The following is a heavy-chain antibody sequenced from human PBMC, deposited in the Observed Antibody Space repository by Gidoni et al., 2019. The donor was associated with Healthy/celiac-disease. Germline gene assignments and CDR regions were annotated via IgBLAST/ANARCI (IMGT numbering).Heavy chain of an antibody. V-gene: IGHV4-34*01. CDR2: INHSGST. CDR3: ARGGRYCSSTSCYRISSSYYYMDV. J-gene: IGHJ6*03. CDR1: GGSFSGSY. Sequence: QVQLQQWGAGLLKPSETLSLTCAVFGGSFSGSYWSWIRQPPGKGLEWIGEINHSGSTNYNPSLKSRVTISVDTSKNQFSLKLSSVTAADTAVYYCARGGRYCSSTSCYRISSSYYYMDVWGKGTTVTVSS. D-gene: IGHD2-2*02.